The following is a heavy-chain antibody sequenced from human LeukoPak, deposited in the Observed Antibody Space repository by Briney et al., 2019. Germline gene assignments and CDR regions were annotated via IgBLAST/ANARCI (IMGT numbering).Heavy chain of an antibody. CDR1: GDGVSSNSAT. J-gene: IGHJ2*01. Sequence: SQTLSLTCAISGDGVSSNSATWNWIRQSPSRGLEWLGRTYYRSKWYNDYAASVKSRITIKPDTSKNQFSLQLNSVTPEDTAVYYCARDGMAVAVGYFDLWGRGTLVTVSS. CDR3: ARDGMAVAVGYFDL. D-gene: IGHD6-19*01. CDR2: TYYRSKWYN. V-gene: IGHV6-1*01.